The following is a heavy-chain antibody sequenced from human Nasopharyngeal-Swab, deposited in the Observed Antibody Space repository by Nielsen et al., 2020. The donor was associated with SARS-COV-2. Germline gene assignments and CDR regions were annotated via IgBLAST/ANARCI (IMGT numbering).Heavy chain of an antibody. Sequence: SETLSLTCAAYGESFSGYSWTWIRQPPGKGLEWIGDINHSANTNYNPSLKSRVIISIDTSKNQFSLRLNSVTAADTAVYYCARGSGLIDHWGQGDLVIVSS. CDR1: GESFSGYS. CDR3: ARGSGLIDH. J-gene: IGHJ4*02. CDR2: INHSANT. V-gene: IGHV4-34*01.